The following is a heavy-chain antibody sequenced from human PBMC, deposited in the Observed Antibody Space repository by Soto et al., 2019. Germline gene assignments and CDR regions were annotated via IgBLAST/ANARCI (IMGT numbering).Heavy chain of an antibody. CDR1: GFTLSGYD. V-gene: IGHV3-13*01. D-gene: IGHD2-15*01. CDR2: IGSAGDT. CDR3: TRKTPPEGMAV. Sequence: EVQLVESGGGLVQPGGSLRLSCAASGFTLSGYDIQWVRQATGKGLEWVSGIGSAGDTHYEDSVKGRFTISRENAKNSLYLQMNSLRDGDTAVYYCTRKTPPEGMAVWGQGTTVTVSS. J-gene: IGHJ6*02.